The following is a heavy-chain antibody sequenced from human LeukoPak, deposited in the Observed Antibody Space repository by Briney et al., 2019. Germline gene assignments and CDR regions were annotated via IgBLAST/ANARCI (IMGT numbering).Heavy chain of an antibody. CDR3: ARGRGLTLSYHYFDY. V-gene: IGHV4-34*01. D-gene: IGHD3-10*01. J-gene: IGHJ4*02. Sequence: PSETLSLTCAVYGGSFSGYYWSWIRQPPGKGLEWIGEINHSGSTNYNPSLKSRVTISVDTSKNQFSLKLSSVTAADTAVYYCARGRGLTLSYHYFDYWGQGTLVTVSS. CDR1: GGSFSGYY. CDR2: INHSGST.